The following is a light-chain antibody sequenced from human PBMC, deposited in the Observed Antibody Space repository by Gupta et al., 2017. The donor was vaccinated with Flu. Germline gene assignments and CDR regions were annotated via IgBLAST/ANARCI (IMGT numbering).Light chain of an antibody. V-gene: IGKV3-11*01. CDR3: QQRSNWPPIFT. CDR2: DAS. J-gene: IGKJ3*01. Sequence: TLSLSPGERATLSCRASQSVSSYLAWYQQKPGQAPRLLIYDASNRATGIPARFSGSGSGTDFTLTISSLEPEDFAVYYCQQRSNWPPIFTFGPGTKVDIK. CDR1: QSVSSY.